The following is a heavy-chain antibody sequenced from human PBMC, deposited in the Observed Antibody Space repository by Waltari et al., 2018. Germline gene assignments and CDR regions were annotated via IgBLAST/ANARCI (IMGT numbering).Heavy chain of an antibody. Sequence: EVYLEQSGGGLVQPGGSLKLSCAAAGATNDSNYMNGIRQVPGKGLQWISGILADGTTPYADSVRGRFAISRDTSENTLYLQLSGLRPDDSGFYYCARAGHPNSWGQGALVTVSS. CDR3: ARAGHPNS. V-gene: IGHV3-66*02. D-gene: IGHD1-1*01. CDR2: ILADGTT. J-gene: IGHJ1*01. CDR1: GATNDSNY.